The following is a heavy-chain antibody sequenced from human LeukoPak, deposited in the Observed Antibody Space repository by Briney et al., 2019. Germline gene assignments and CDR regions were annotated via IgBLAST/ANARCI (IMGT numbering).Heavy chain of an antibody. CDR3: ARRVGRYFGERAYYYNHMDV. Sequence: PSETLSLTCAVYGGSFSGYYWSWIRQPPGKGLEWIGEINHSGRTKYNPSLKSRVTISVDTSKNQFSLKLSSVTAADTAVYYCARRVGRYFGERAYYYNHMDVWGKGTTVTISS. J-gene: IGHJ6*03. D-gene: IGHD3-10*01. CDR2: INHSGRT. CDR1: GGSFSGYY. V-gene: IGHV4-34*01.